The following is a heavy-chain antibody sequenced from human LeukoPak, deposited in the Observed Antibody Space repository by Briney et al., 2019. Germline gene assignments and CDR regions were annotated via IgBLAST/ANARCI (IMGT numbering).Heavy chain of an antibody. CDR3: ARGVVTDDYYMDV. CDR1: GSSITSGRYY. J-gene: IGHJ6*03. D-gene: IGHD2-21*02. CDR2: LYTNDNT. Sequence: SQTLSLTCSVSGSSITSGRYYWTWIRQPAGKGLEWIGRLYTNDNTNYDPSLESRVSISVDTSKSQFYLQLTSVTAADTAVYFCARGVVTDDYYMDVWGKGITVIVSS. V-gene: IGHV4-61*02.